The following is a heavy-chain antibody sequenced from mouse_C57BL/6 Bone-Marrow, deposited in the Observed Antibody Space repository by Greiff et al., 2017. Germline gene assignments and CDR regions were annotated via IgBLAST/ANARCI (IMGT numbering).Heavy chain of an antibody. Sequence: VQLKESGGDLVKPGGSLKLSCAASGFTFSSYGMSWVRQTPDKRLEWVATISSGGSYTYYPDSVKGRFTSSRDNAKNTLYLQMSSLKSEDTAMYYCARTTTVVDYAMDYWGQGTSVTVSS. CDR3: ARTTTVVDYAMDY. CDR1: GFTFSSYG. V-gene: IGHV5-6*01. CDR2: ISSGGSYT. J-gene: IGHJ4*01. D-gene: IGHD1-1*01.